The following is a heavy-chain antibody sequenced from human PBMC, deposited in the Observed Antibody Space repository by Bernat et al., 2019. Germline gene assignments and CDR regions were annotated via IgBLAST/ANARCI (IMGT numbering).Heavy chain of an antibody. J-gene: IGHJ4*02. CDR2: ISSSSSYI. V-gene: IGHV3-23*04. Sequence: EVQLVESGGGLVQPGGSLRLSCAASGFTFSSYAMSWVRQAPGKGLEWVSAISSSSSYIYYADSVKGRFTISRDNSKNTLYLQMNSLRAEDTAVYYCAKDSRPYCSSTSCYKGGNYWGQGTLVTVSS. CDR3: AKDSRPYCSSTSCYKGGNY. D-gene: IGHD2-2*02. CDR1: GFTFSSYA.